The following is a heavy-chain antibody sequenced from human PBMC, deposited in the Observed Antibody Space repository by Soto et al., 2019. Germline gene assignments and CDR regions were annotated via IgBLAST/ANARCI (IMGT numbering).Heavy chain of an antibody. D-gene: IGHD2-2*01. CDR2: INHSGST. V-gene: IGHV4-34*01. CDR3: ARVIVVPAAMRVSGRGVVYYAMDV. Sequence: SETLSLTCAVYGGSFSGYYWSWIRQPPGKGLEWIGEINHSGSTNYNPSLKSRVTISVDTSKNQFSLKLSSVTAADTAVYYCARVIVVPAAMRVSGRGVVYYAMDVWGQGTTVTVSS. J-gene: IGHJ6*02. CDR1: GGSFSGYY.